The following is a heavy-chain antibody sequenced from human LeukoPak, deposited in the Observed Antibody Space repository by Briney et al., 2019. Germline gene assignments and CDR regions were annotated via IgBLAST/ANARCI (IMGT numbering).Heavy chain of an antibody. CDR1: GFTFSNSA. CDR2: ISNSGDAT. J-gene: IGHJ3*02. CDR3: AKLRGKDGVRDSYDI. Sequence: GGSLRLACAASGFTFSNSAMTWVRQVPGKGLEWVSGISNSGDATYYADFVKGRFTIARDNSKNTLYLQMNSLRAEDTALYYCAKLRGKDGVRDSYDIWGQGTMVTVSS. V-gene: IGHV3-23*01.